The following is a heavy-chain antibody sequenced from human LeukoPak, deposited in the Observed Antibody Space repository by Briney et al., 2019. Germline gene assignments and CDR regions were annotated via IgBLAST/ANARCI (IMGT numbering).Heavy chain of an antibody. V-gene: IGHV1-2*04. CDR1: GYTFTGYY. D-gene: IGHD5-12*01. Sequence: ASVKVSCKAPGYTFTGYYMHWVRQAPGQGLEWMGWINPNSGGTNYAQKFQGWVTMTRDTSISTAYMELSRLRSDDTAVYYCARGDPIRRGVDTRVVPWGQGTLVTVSS. CDR2: INPNSGGT. CDR3: ARGDPIRRGVDTRVVP. J-gene: IGHJ5*02.